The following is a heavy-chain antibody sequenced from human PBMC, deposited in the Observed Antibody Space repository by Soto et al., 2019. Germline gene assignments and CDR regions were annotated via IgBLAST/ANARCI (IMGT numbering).Heavy chain of an antibody. D-gene: IGHD3-3*01. J-gene: IGHJ2*01. CDR3: ARRMTWSLWCFDL. V-gene: IGHV1-2*02. Sequence: QVQLVQSGAEVKKPGASVRVSCKASGYTFTGNFMHWVRQAPGQGLEWVGWINPNNGVTKYAQKFQGRVTLTRDTSTTTAYMDLSRVRSDDTAVYYCARRMTWSLWCFDLWGSGTQVTVSS. CDR2: INPNNGVT. CDR1: GYTFTGNF.